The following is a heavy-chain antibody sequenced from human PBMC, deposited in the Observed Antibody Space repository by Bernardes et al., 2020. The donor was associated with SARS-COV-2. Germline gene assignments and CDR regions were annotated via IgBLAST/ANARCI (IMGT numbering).Heavy chain of an antibody. D-gene: IGHD4-17*01. CDR2: MSSRGKT. J-gene: IGHJ4*02. CDR1: GDSITNYY. Sequence: SETLSLTCSVSGDSITNYYWSWIRQPPGKALDWIGYMSSRGKTYSKPSLKSRVTLSLDTSANLFSLKLRSVTAADTAVYYCATSLVYDYGGGFDHWGQGSLVTVSS. V-gene: IGHV4-59*01. CDR3: ATSLVYDYGGGFDH.